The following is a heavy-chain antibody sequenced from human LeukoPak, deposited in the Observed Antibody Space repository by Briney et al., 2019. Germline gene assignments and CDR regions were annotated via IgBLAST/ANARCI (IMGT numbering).Heavy chain of an antibody. D-gene: IGHD6-19*01. CDR2: IKQDGSEK. V-gene: IGHV3-7*01. CDR3: ATSRFIAVAGLDY. CDR1: GFTFSSYW. J-gene: IGHJ4*02. Sequence: GGSLRLSCAASGFTFSSYWMSWVRQAPGKGLEWVANIKQDGSEKYYVDSVKGRFTISRDNAKNSLYLQMNSLRAKDTAVYYCATSRFIAVAGLDYWGQGTLVTVSS.